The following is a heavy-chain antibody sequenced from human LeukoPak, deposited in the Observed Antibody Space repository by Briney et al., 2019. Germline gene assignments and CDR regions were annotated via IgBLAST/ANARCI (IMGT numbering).Heavy chain of an antibody. J-gene: IGHJ4*02. V-gene: IGHV1-69*01. CDR3: AISATERNYFDY. CDR1: GGTFSSYA. CDR2: IIPIFGTA. Sequence: SVKVSRKASGGTFSSYAISWVRQAPGQGLEWMGGIIPIFGTANYAQKFQGRVTITADESTSTAYMELSSLRSEDTAVYYCAISATERNYFDYWGQGTLVTVSS. D-gene: IGHD1-1*01.